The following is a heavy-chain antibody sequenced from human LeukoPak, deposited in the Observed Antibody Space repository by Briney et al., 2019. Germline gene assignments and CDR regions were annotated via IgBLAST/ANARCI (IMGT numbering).Heavy chain of an antibody. Sequence: SETLSLTCTVSGGSISSYYWSWIRQPPGKGLEWIGYIYYSGSTNYNPSLKSRVTISVDTSKNQLSLKLTSVTAADTAVYYCARVGIAPAGDFDYWGQGTLVTVSS. J-gene: IGHJ4*02. CDR2: IYYSGST. V-gene: IGHV4-59*12. D-gene: IGHD6-13*01. CDR1: GGSISSYY. CDR3: ARVGIAPAGDFDY.